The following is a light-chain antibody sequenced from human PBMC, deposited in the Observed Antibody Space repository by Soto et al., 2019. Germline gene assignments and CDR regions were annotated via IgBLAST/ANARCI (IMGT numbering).Light chain of an antibody. CDR3: AAWDDSLNGWV. V-gene: IGLV1-44*01. J-gene: IGLJ3*02. CDR1: SSSIGTNT. CDR2: SND. Sequence: QSVLTQPPSASGAPGQRVPISCSGSSSSIGTNTVNWYQQLPGTAPKLLIYSNDQRPSGVPDRFSGSKSGTSASLAISGLQSEDEADYYCAAWDDSLNGWVFGGGTQLTVL.